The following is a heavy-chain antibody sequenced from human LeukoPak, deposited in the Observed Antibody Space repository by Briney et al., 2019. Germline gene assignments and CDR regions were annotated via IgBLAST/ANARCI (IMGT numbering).Heavy chain of an antibody. V-gene: IGHV3-23*01. D-gene: IGHD3-3*01. J-gene: IGHJ4*02. Sequence: GGSLRLSCAASGFTFNTYVMTWVRQAPGKGLEWVSGISDNGVTTYYADSVRGRFTISRDNSKNSLYLQMNSLRVEDTAVFYCARDQYDTWSRRGNFDSWGQGTLVIVSS. CDR3: ARDQYDTWSRRGNFDS. CDR1: GFTFNTYV. CDR2: ISDNGVTT.